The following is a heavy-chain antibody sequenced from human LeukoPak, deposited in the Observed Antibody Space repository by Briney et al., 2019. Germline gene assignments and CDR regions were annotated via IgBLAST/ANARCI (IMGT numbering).Heavy chain of an antibody. CDR1: GFTFNSYW. CDR2: INRDGITT. J-gene: IGHJ4*02. CDR3: ARGLNGDYY. D-gene: IGHD2-21*02. Sequence: GGSLRLSCAASGFTFNSYWLLWVRQAPGKGLVWVSRINRDGITTAYADSVKGRFTISRDNAKNTLYLQMNSLRAEDTAVYYCARGLNGDYYWGQGTLVTVSS. V-gene: IGHV3-74*01.